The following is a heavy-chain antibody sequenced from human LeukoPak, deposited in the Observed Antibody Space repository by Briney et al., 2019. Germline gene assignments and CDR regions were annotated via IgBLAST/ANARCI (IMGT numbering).Heavy chain of an antibody. V-gene: IGHV3-74*01. CDR2: INSDGSST. CDR3: ARVKDSSGWYHYFDY. Sequence: GGSLRLSCAASGFTFSSYWMHWVRQAPGKGLVWVSRINSDGSSTSYADSVKGRFTISRDKAKNSLYLQMNSLRAEDTAVYYCARVKDSSGWYHYFDYWGQGTLVTVSS. D-gene: IGHD6-19*01. CDR1: GFTFSSYW. J-gene: IGHJ4*02.